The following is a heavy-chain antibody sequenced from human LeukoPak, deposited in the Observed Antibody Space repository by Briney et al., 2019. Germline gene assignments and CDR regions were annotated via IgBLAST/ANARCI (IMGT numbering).Heavy chain of an antibody. CDR1: GFTFSSYA. J-gene: IGHJ6*02. CDR2: IRSNGGST. CDR3: AREPDYYYGMDV. V-gene: IGHV3-64*01. Sequence: GGSLRLSCAASGFTFSSYAMHWVRQAPGKGLEYVSAIRSNGGSTYYANSVKGRFTISRDNSKNTLYLQMGSLRAEDMAVYYCAREPDYYYGMDVWGQGTTVTVSS.